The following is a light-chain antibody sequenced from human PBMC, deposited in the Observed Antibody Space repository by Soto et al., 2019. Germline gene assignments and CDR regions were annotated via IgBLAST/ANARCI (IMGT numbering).Light chain of an antibody. J-gene: IGKJ1*01. CDR3: QQYRNWPRT. V-gene: IGKV3-15*01. Sequence: EIVLTQSPATLSVSPGDRVTLSCRASQSVDINLAWYQQRPGQAPRLLVYGASTKATDMPGRFSGRGSGTEFTLTINNLQSEDFAVYYCQQYRNWPRTFGQATNVDIK. CDR2: GAS. CDR1: QSVDIN.